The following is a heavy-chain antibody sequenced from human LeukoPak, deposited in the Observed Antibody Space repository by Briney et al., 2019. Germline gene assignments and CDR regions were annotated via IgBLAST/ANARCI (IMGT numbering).Heavy chain of an antibody. J-gene: IGHJ6*03. V-gene: IGHV1-8*01. CDR3: ARVSSEQQLAYYYYYYYMDV. D-gene: IGHD6-13*01. CDR1: GYTFTSYD. CDR2: MNPNSGNT. Sequence: GASVKVSCKASGYTFTSYDINWVRQATGQGLEWMGWMNPNSGNTGYAQKFQGRVTMTRNTSTSTAYMELSSLRSEDTAVYYCARVSSEQQLAYYYYYYYMDVWGKGTTVTVSS.